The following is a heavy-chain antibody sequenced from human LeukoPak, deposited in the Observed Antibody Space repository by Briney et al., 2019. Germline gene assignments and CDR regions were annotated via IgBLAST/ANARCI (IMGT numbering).Heavy chain of an antibody. CDR2: ISYDGSNK. Sequence: GGSLRLSCAASGFTVSSNYMSWVRQAPGKGLEWVAVISYDGSNKYYADSVKGRFTISRDNSKNTLYLQMNSLRAEDTAVYYCAKDYFEGWILTGYYNDYFDYWGQGTLVTVSS. J-gene: IGHJ4*02. D-gene: IGHD3-9*01. CDR3: AKDYFEGWILTGYYNDYFDY. V-gene: IGHV3-30*18. CDR1: GFTVSSNY.